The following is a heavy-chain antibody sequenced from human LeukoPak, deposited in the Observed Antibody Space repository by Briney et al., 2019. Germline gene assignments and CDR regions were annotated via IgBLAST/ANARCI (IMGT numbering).Heavy chain of an antibody. CDR2: IWNDGTNT. V-gene: IGHV3-33*01. CDR3: AGDTPPGGDFYFDY. D-gene: IGHD3-16*01. Sequence: GGSLRLSCAASGFSFSTYGMRWVRQAPGKGLEWVALIWNDGTNTYYADSVKGRFTISRDNSKNTLYLQMNSLRAEDTAVYYCAGDTPPGGDFYFDYWGQGTLVIVSS. CDR1: GFSFSTYG. J-gene: IGHJ4*02.